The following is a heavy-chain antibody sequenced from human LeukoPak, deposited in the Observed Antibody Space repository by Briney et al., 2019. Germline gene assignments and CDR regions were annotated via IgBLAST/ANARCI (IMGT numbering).Heavy chain of an antibody. CDR3: ARVNIAARASDY. Sequence: SETLSLTCTVSGGSISSSSYYWGWIRQPPGKGLEWIGSIHYSGSTYYNPSLKSRVTISVDTSKNQFSLKLSSVTAADTAVYYCARVNIAARASDYWGQGTLVTVSS. CDR2: IHYSGST. CDR1: GGSISSSSYY. V-gene: IGHV4-39*07. D-gene: IGHD6-6*01. J-gene: IGHJ4*02.